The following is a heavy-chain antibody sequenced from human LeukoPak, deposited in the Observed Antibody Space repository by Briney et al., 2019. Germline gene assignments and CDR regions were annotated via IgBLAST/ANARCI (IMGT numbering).Heavy chain of an antibody. J-gene: IGHJ4*02. Sequence: SETLSLTCAVYGGSFSGYYWSWIRQPPGKGLEWIGEINHSGSTNYNPSLKSRVTISVDTSKNQFSLKLSSVTAADTAVYCCAIDTYYYDSSGYSYLDYWGQGTLVTVSS. CDR1: GGSFSGYY. CDR3: AIDTYYYDSSGYSYLDY. CDR2: INHSGST. V-gene: IGHV4-34*01. D-gene: IGHD3-22*01.